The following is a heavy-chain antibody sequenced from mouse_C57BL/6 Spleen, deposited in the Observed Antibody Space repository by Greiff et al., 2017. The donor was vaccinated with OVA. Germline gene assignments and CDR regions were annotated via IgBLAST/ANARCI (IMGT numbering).Heavy chain of an antibody. J-gene: IGHJ4*01. Sequence: QVQLQQPGAELVKPGASVKLSCKASGYTFTSYWMHWVKQRPGQGLEWIGMIHPNSGSTNYNEKFKSKATLTVDKSSSTAYMQLSSLTSEDSAVYYCARGLHYGYYYALDYWGQGTSVTVSS. V-gene: IGHV1-64*01. CDR1: GYTFTSYW. D-gene: IGHD1-1*01. CDR3: ARGLHYGYYYALDY. CDR2: IHPNSGST.